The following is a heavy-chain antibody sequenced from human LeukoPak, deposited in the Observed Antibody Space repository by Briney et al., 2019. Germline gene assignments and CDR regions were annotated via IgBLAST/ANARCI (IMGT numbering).Heavy chain of an antibody. D-gene: IGHD3-22*01. Sequence: GGSLRLSCAASGFTFDDYGMSWVRQAPGKGLEWVSGINWNGGSPGYADSVKGRFTISRDNAKNSLYLQMNSLRAEDTALYYCARDGGLSGTYYYDSSGQHLDYWGQGTLVTVSS. CDR1: GFTFDDYG. V-gene: IGHV3-20*04. J-gene: IGHJ4*02. CDR2: INWNGGSP. CDR3: ARDGGLSGTYYYDSSGQHLDY.